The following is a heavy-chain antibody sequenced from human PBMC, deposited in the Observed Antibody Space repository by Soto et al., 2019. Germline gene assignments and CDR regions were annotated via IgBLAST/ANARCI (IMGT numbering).Heavy chain of an antibody. D-gene: IGHD1-1*01. Sequence: QVQLVQSGAEVKKPGASVKVSCRAAGYTLTTYGVSWVRQAPGQGLEWVGWISAYNDHTNYAQKFQGRVTMTTDTSTSTAYTELRSLRSDDTAVYYGARGTFFDDWGQGTLVTVSS. V-gene: IGHV1-18*01. J-gene: IGHJ4*02. CDR1: GYTLTTYG. CDR2: ISAYNDHT. CDR3: ARGTFFDD.